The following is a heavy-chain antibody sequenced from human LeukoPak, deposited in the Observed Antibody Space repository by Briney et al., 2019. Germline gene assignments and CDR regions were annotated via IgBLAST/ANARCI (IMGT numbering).Heavy chain of an antibody. CDR3: ARRITVAGNDY. D-gene: IGHD6-19*01. V-gene: IGHV4-4*02. CDR2: IYHSGST. Sequence: SETLSLTCAVSGGSISGSNWWSWVRQPPGKGLEWIGEIYHSGSTNYNPSLKSRVTISVDKSKNQFSLKLSSVTAADTAVCYCARRITVAGNDYWGQGALVTVSS. J-gene: IGHJ4*02. CDR1: GGSISGSNW.